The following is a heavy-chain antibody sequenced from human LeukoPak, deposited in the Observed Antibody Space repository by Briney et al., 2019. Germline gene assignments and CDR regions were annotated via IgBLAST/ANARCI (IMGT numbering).Heavy chain of an antibody. D-gene: IGHD1-14*01. CDR2: ISWNSGSI. J-gene: IGHJ6*03. CDR1: GFTFDDYA. CDR3: AKAPKPYYYYYMDV. Sequence: GGSLRLSCAASGFTFDDYAMHWVRQAPGKGLEWVSGISWNSGSIGYADSVKGRFTISRDNAKNSLYLQLNSLRAEDTALYYCAKAPKPYYYYYMDVWGKGTTVTVSS. V-gene: IGHV3-9*01.